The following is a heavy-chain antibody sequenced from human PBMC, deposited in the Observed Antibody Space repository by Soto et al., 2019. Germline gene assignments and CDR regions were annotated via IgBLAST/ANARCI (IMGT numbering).Heavy chain of an antibody. V-gene: IGHV3-30*18. D-gene: IGHD2-15*01. Sequence: QVQLVESGGGVVQPGRSLRLSCAASRFTFSNYGMHWVRQTPGKGLEWVAVISYDGSNKYYADSVKGRFTISRDNSKNKVYLEMNSPRGEDTAVYYFLKGCYHYFDFWGPGTLVTGSS. CDR2: ISYDGSNK. CDR1: RFTFSNYG. CDR3: LKGCYHYFDF. J-gene: IGHJ4*02.